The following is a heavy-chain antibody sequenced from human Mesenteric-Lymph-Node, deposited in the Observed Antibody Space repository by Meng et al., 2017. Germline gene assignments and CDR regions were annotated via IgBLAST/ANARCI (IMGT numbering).Heavy chain of an antibody. Sequence: GESLKISCAASGFTLSSYEMNWVRQAPGKGLEWVSYISSSGSTIYYADSVKGRFTISRDNAKNSLYLQMNSLRAEDTAVYYCASPCSSTSCYSSSSFGATIPAEYFQHWGQGTLVTVSS. D-gene: IGHD2-2*01. J-gene: IGHJ1*01. CDR2: ISSSGSTI. CDR1: GFTLSSYE. CDR3: ASPCSSTSCYSSSSFGATIPAEYFQH. V-gene: IGHV3-48*03.